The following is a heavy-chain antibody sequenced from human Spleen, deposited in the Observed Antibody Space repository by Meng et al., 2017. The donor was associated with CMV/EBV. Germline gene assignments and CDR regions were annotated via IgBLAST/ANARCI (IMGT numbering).Heavy chain of an antibody. V-gene: IGHV3-74*01. D-gene: IGHD3-10*01. CDR2: SNGDGSRT. Sequence: SGLPFSTYWMHWGRQAPGKGLVWVSRSNGDGSRTTYANSVEGRFTISRDNAKNTLYLQMNGLRAEDTAVYYCARGTYGYQMIYGPDYWGQGTLVTVSS. CDR1: GLPFSTYW. J-gene: IGHJ4*02. CDR3: ARGTYGYQMIYGPDY.